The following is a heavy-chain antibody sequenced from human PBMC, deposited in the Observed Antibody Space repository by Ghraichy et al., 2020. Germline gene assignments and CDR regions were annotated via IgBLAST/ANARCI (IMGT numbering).Heavy chain of an antibody. Sequence: GGSLRLSCAASGFTFSSYAMSWVRQAPGKGLEWVSAISGSGGSTYYADSVKGRFTISRDNSKNTLYLQMNSLRAEDTAVYYCAKDSGYDDSYYYYYGMDVWGQGTTVTVSS. CDR2: ISGSGGST. CDR1: GFTFSSYA. CDR3: AKDSGYDDSYYYYYGMDV. V-gene: IGHV3-23*01. D-gene: IGHD5-12*01. J-gene: IGHJ6*02.